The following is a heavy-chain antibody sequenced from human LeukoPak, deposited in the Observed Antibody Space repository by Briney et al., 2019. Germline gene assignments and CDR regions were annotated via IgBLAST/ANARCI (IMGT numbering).Heavy chain of an antibody. CDR2: ISYDGSNE. Sequence: PGGSLRLSCAASGFTFSSYVMHWVRQAPGKGLEWVAIISYDGSNEYYADSVKGRFTISRDNSRNTLYLQMNSLRAEDTAVYYCANSISGGYSYGFRYWGQGTLVTVSS. D-gene: IGHD5-18*01. CDR3: ANSISGGYSYGFRY. CDR1: GFTFSSYV. V-gene: IGHV3-30*04. J-gene: IGHJ4*02.